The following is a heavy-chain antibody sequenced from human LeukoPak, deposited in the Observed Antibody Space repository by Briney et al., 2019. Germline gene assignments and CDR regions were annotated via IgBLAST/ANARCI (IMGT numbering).Heavy chain of an antibody. CDR3: AKESGKFDY. V-gene: IGHV3-43*02. CDR1: GINFADYA. Sequence: PGGSLRLSCVVSGINFADYAMHWVRQPPGKGLEWVSLISADGGSTFSADSVKGRLSISRDNSKNSLYLQKNSLRSEDTAMYYCAKESGKFDYWGQGTLVAVSS. J-gene: IGHJ4*02. CDR2: ISADGGST.